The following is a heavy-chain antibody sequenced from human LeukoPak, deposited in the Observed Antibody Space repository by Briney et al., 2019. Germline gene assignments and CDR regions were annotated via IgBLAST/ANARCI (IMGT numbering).Heavy chain of an antibody. Sequence: SETLSLTCAVYGGSFSGYYWSWIRQPPGKGLEWIGEINHSGSTNYNPSLRSRVTISVDTSKNQFSLKLSSVTAADTAVYYCARDGGPGGSYYSDYWGQGTLVTVSS. CDR3: ARDGGPGGSYYSDY. CDR2: INHSGST. V-gene: IGHV4-34*01. CDR1: GGSFSGYY. D-gene: IGHD3-16*01. J-gene: IGHJ4*02.